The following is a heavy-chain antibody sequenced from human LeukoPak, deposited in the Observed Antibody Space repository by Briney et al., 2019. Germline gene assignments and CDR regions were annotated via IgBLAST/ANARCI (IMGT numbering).Heavy chain of an antibody. J-gene: IGHJ4*02. CDR2: ISSSGSTI. CDR3: AKIGITMIVVVKYYFDY. CDR1: GFTFSSYE. D-gene: IGHD3-22*01. Sequence: PGGSLRLSCAASGFTFSSYEMNWVRQAPGKGLEWVADISSSGSTIYYADSVKGRFTVSRDNAKYSLYLQMNSLRAEDTAVYYCAKIGITMIVVVKYYFDYWGQGTLVTVSS. V-gene: IGHV3-48*03.